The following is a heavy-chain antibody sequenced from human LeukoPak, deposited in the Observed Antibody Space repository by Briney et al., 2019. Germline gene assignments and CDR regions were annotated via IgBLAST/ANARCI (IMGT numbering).Heavy chain of an antibody. CDR1: GFTFTSST. CDR3: AGTPWFGELTLDY. CDR2: IVVGSGNT. V-gene: IGHV1-58*02. Sequence: SVKVSCKASGFTFTSSTIQWVRQARGQRIEWIGWIVVGSGNTNYAQKFQERVIITRDMSTTTVHMELSSLRSEDTAVYYCAGTPWFGELTLDYWGQGTLVTVSS. D-gene: IGHD3-10*01. J-gene: IGHJ4*02.